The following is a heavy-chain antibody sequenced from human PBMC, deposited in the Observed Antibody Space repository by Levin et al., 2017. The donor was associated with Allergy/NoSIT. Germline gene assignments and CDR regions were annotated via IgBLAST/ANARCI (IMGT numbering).Heavy chain of an antibody. CDR3: ARVYTRSIAARQNWFDP. D-gene: IGHD6-6*01. CDR2: INHSGST. Sequence: SQTLSLTCAVYGGSFSGYYWSWIRQPPGKGLEWIGEINHSGSTNYNPSLKSRVTISVDTSKNQFSLKLSSVTAADTAVYYCARVYTRSIAARQNWFDPWGQGTLVTVSS. J-gene: IGHJ5*02. V-gene: IGHV4-34*01. CDR1: GGSFSGYY.